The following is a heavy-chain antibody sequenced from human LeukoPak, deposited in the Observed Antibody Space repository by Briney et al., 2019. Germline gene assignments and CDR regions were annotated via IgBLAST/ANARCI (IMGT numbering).Heavy chain of an antibody. J-gene: IGHJ4*02. CDR2: IIPIFGTA. Sequence: SVKVSCKASGGTFSSYAISWVRQAPGQGLEWMGGIIPIFGTANYAQKFQGRVTTTADESTSTAYMELSSLRSEDTAVYYCARDAPPLTGTTVYWGQGTLVTVSS. V-gene: IGHV1-69*13. CDR1: GGTFSSYA. CDR3: ARDAPPLTGTTVY. D-gene: IGHD1-20*01.